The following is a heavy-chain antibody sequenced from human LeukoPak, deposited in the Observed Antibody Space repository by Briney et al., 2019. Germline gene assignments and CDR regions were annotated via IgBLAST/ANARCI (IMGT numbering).Heavy chain of an antibody. D-gene: IGHD1-26*01. CDR3: ARDGRSGNFDK. J-gene: IGHJ4*02. CDR1: GFTVSTKY. V-gene: IGHV3-53*01. CDR2: IYSDGTT. Sequence: GGSLRLSCAASGFTVSTKYMSWVRQAPGKGPEWVSLIYSDGTTFYADSVKGRFTISRDTAKNTLYLQMNSLRAEDTAVYYCARDGRSGNFDKWGQGTLVSVSS.